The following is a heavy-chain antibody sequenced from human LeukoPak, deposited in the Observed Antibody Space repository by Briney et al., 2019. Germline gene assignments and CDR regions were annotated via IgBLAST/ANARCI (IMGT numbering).Heavy chain of an antibody. D-gene: IGHD4-11*01. J-gene: IGHJ5*02. Sequence: SETLSLTCTVSGDSISSSSYYWGWIRQPPGKGLEWIGSIYYSGSTYYNPSLKSRVTISVDTSKNQFSLKLSSVTAVDTAVYYCATTVGNWFDPWGQGTLVTVSS. CDR1: GDSISSSSYY. CDR2: IYYSGST. V-gene: IGHV4-39*07. CDR3: ATTVGNWFDP.